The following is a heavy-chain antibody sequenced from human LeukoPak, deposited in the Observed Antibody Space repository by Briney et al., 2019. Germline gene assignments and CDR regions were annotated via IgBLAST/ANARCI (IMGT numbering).Heavy chain of an antibody. CDR3: TGSRPYSALDY. CDR1: GFTLSDHY. CDR2: IRNKANSYTT. D-gene: IGHD2-15*01. V-gene: IGHV3-72*01. Sequence: PGGSLRLSCAASGFTLSDHYMDWVRQAPAKGLEGVGRIRNKANSYTTEYAASVKGRFTISRDDSKNSLFLQMNSLKTEDTAVYYCTGSRPYSALDYWGQGTLVTVSS. J-gene: IGHJ4*02.